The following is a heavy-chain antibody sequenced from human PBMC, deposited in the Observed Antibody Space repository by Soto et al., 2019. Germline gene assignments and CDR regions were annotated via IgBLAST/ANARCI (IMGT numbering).Heavy chain of an antibody. CDR2: INHSGST. CDR3: ARGKSGYSYAQYYYYYGMDV. J-gene: IGHJ6*02. CDR1: GGSVSGYY. Sequence: PSETLSLTCAVYGGSVSGYYWSWIRQPPGKGLEWIGEINHSGSTNYNPSLKSRVTISVDTSKNQFSLKLSSVTAADTAVYFCARGKSGYSYAQYYYYYGMDVWGQGTTVTVSS. D-gene: IGHD5-18*01. V-gene: IGHV4-34*01.